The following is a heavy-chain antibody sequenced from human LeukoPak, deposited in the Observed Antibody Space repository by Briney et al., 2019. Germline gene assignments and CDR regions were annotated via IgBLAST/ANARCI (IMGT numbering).Heavy chain of an antibody. CDR3: ARPRTSGNFDAFDI. CDR1: GYSFTSYW. CDR2: IYPGDSDI. Sequence: GESLKISCKASGYSFTSYWIGWVRQMPGKGLEWMGVIYPGDSDIRYSPSFQGQVTISADNSITIAYLQWSSLKASDTAMYYCARPRTSGNFDAFDIWGPGTMVTVSS. J-gene: IGHJ3*02. V-gene: IGHV5-51*01. D-gene: IGHD3-10*01.